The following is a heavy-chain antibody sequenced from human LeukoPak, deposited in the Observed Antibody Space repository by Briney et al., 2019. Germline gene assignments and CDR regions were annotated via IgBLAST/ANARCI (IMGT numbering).Heavy chain of an antibody. CDR3: ARHRPLWFGESPLDP. V-gene: IGHV5-51*01. D-gene: IGHD3-10*01. J-gene: IGHJ5*02. Sequence: GESLKISCKGSGYSFTSYWIGWVRQMPGKGLEWMGIIYPGDSDTRYSPPFQGQVTISADKSISTAYLQWSSLKASDTAMYYCARHRPLWFGESPLDPWGQGTLVTVSS. CDR2: IYPGDSDT. CDR1: GYSFTSYW.